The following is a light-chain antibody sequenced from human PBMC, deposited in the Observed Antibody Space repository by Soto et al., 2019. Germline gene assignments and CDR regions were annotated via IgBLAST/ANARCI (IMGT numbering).Light chain of an antibody. J-gene: IGKJ5*01. V-gene: IGKV3-20*01. CDR3: QQYGSLPPT. Sequence: EIVLTQSPGTLSLSPGERATLSCRASQSISSSLAWYQQRPGQAPRLLIYGASSRATGIPDRFSGSGSGTDFTLTINRLEPEDYAVYYCQQYGSLPPTFGQGTRLEMK. CDR2: GAS. CDR1: QSISSS.